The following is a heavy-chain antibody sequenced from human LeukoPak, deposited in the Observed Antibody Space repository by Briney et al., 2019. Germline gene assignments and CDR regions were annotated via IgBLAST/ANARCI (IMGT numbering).Heavy chain of an antibody. CDR1: GFTFTAFG. CDR3: AKDKGVQYVNNRGSSGIPARPTIFDS. CDR2: IRYDGSIQ. J-gene: IGHJ4*02. V-gene: IGHV3-30*02. Sequence: GGSLRLSCAASGFTFTAFGMHWVRQAPGKGLEWVAFIRYDGSIQYYTDSVTGRFTISRDNLRNTVSLQMNSLRPEDTAVYYCAKDKGVQYVNNRGSSGIPARPTIFDSWGQGALVTVSS. D-gene: IGHD6-6*01.